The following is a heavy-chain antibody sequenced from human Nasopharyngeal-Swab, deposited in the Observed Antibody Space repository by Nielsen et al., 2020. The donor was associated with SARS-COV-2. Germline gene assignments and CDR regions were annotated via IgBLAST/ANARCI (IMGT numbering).Heavy chain of an antibody. CDR1: GDSVSDHRAT. CDR3: TRAFHGQDGSYLHMDV. J-gene: IGHJ6*03. Sequence: SETLSLTCAISGDSVSDHRATWNWIRQSPSRGLEWLGRTYYRSMWKNDHLVAVKSRITINPDTSKNQFSLHLNSVTPEDTAVYYCTRAFHGQDGSYLHMDVWGKGTTVTVSS. V-gene: IGHV6-1*01. D-gene: IGHD5-24*01. CDR2: TYYRSMWKN.